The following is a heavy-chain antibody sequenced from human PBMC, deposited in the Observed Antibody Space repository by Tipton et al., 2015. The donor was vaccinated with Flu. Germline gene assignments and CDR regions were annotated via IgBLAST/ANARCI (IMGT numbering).Heavy chain of an antibody. CDR1: GFTFSNYG. D-gene: IGHD1-1*01. V-gene: IGHV3-30*02. Sequence: SLRLSCAASGFTFSNYGMHWVRQVPGKGLEWVAFIRYHGRNKYYANSVKGRFSLSRDNSNNTLSLQMSSLRPDDTAVYYCAKVGGAYIENDAFDMWAKGQWSPSLQ. J-gene: IGHJ3*02. CDR2: IRYHGRNK. CDR3: AKVGGAYIENDAFDM.